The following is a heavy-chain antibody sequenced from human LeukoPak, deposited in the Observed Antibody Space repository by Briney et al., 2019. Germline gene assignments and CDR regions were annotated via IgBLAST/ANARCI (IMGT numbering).Heavy chain of an antibody. J-gene: IGHJ4*02. CDR1: GGTFSSYA. CDR3: ARDSRDGYTYFDY. CDR2: IIPIFGTA. D-gene: IGHD5-24*01. Sequence: WVKVSCKASGGTFSSYAISWVRQAPGQGLEWMGGIIPIFGTANYAQKFQGRVTITTDESTSTAYMELSSLSAEDTAVYYCARDSRDGYTYFDYWGQGTLVTVSS. V-gene: IGHV1-69*05.